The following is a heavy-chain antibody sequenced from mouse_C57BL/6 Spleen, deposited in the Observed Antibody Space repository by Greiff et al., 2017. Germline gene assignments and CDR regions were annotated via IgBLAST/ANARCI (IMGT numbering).Heavy chain of an antibody. CDR2: IDPANGNT. Sequence: VQLKESVAELVRPGASVKLSCTASGFNIKNTYMHWVKQRPEQGLEWIGRIDPANGNTKYAPKFQGKATITADTSSNTAYLQLSSLTSEDTAIYYCALGIYYYGSSYEAMDYWGQGTSVTVSS. D-gene: IGHD1-1*01. J-gene: IGHJ4*01. CDR3: ALGIYYYGSSYEAMDY. V-gene: IGHV14-3*01. CDR1: GFNIKNTY.